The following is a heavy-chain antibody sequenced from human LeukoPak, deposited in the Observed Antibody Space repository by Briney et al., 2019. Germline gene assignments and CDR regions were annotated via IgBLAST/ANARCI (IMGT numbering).Heavy chain of an antibody. V-gene: IGHV1-2*02. D-gene: IGHD2-15*01. CDR3: ARKHSSVAVSAATD. J-gene: IGHJ4*02. CDR2: INPDSGGT. Sequence: ASVTVSCKASGYTFTGYYMHWVRQAPGQGLEWMGWINPDSGGTNYAQKFQGRVTMTRDTSISTAYMELSRLRSDDTAVYYCARKHSSVAVSAATDWGQGTLVTVSS. CDR1: GYTFTGYY.